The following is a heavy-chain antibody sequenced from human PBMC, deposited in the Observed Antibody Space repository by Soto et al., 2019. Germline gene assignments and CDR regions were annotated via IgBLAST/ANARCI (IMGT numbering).Heavy chain of an antibody. Sequence: SETLSLTCTVSGGSISSGGYYWSWIRQYPGKGLECIGYIYYSGSTYYNPSLKSRVTISVDTSKNQFSLKLSSVTAADTAVYYCETNGGYCEGGGPKCARYWGRLTVVTVSS. CDR1: GGSISSGGYY. CDR3: ETNGGYCEGGGPKCARY. V-gene: IGHV4-31*03. J-gene: IGHJ4*03. D-gene: IGHD3-10*01. CDR2: IYYSGST.